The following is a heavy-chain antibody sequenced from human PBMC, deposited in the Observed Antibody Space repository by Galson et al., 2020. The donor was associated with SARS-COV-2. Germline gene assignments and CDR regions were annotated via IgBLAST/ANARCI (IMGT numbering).Heavy chain of an antibody. CDR3: AKELDYYESGGYFDY. D-gene: IGHD3-22*01. CDR1: GFTFSSYG. J-gene: IGHJ4*02. Sequence: TGGSLRLSCAASGFTFSSYGMHWVRQAPRKGLEWVEVISYDGSNKYYADSVKGRLTISRDNSKNTLYLQMNSLRAEDTAVYYWAKELDYYESGGYFDYWGQGTLVTVSS. V-gene: IGHV3-30*18. CDR2: ISYDGSNK.